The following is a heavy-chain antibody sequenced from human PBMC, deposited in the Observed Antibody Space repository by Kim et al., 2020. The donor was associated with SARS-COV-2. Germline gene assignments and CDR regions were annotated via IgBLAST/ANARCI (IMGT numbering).Heavy chain of an antibody. CDR3: ARRSSSNWVHDY. CDR2: IYRGGQT. V-gene: IGHV3-53*01. D-gene: IGHD2-2*01. Sequence: GGSLRLSCAASGFTVSNNYINWVRQAPGKGLEWVAVIYRGGQTYYTDSVKGRFTVSRDSSKNALFLQMNSLRAEDTATYYFARRSSSNWVHDYWGQGTLV. J-gene: IGHJ4*02. CDR1: GFTVSNNY.